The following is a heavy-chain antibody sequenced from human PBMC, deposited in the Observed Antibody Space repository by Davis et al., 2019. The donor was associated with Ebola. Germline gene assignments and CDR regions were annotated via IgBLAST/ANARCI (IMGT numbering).Heavy chain of an antibody. CDR2: ISAYNGNT. Sequence: ASVKVSCKASGYTFRNSAISWVRQAPGQGLEWMGWISAYNGNTNYAQILQGRVTMTTDTSTGTAYMELRSLRSEDTALYYCTTPGGQDSGYDVFDIWGQGTMVTVSS. V-gene: IGHV1-18*01. D-gene: IGHD5-12*01. CDR3: TTPGGQDSGYDVFDI. J-gene: IGHJ3*02. CDR1: GYTFRNSA.